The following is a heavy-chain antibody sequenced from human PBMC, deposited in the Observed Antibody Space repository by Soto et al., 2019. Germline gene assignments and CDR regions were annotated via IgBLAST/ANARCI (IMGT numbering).Heavy chain of an antibody. CDR1: GYTLNEVA. V-gene: IGHV1-24*01. D-gene: IGHD4-17*01. CDR2: FDPDEAET. J-gene: IGHJ5*02. CDR3: TTYHGDYNFDH. Sequence: QVQLVQSGAEVKKPGASVKVSCKVSGYTLNEVAMHWVRQAPGKGLEWLGGFDPDEAETIYAQHFQGRVTMTEDTSTDTVYMELSSLRFEDTALYFFTTYHGDYNFDHWGQGTLVTVSS.